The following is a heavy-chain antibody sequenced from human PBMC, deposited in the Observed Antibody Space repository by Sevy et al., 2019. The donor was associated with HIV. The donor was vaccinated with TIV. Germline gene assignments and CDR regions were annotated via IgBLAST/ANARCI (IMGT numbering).Heavy chain of an antibody. D-gene: IGHD2-8*01. CDR3: AREGCTKPHDY. CDR2: LSFGCGEI. J-gene: IGHJ4*02. Sequence: WGSLRLSCAASGFTFSKYSMSWVRQPPGKGLEWVSTLSFGCGEINYADSVKDRFTISRDNSKSSVYLQMNNLGPEDTAVYYCAREGCTKPHDYWGQGTLVTVSS. V-gene: IGHV3-23*01. CDR1: GFTFSKYS.